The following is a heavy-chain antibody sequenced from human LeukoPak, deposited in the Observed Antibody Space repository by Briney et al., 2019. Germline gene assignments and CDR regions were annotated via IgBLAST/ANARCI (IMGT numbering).Heavy chain of an antibody. V-gene: IGHV3-30*18. J-gene: IGHJ4*02. CDR1: AVIFSNYG. D-gene: IGHD1-26*01. CDR2: ISNDGSNE. Sequence: RGSLRLSCAPSAVIFSNYGMHWVRQGPGKGLEWGAVISNDGSNENYANSVKGRFTISRDNSKNTLYLQMNSLRAEDTAVYFCAKGSGGSYYGYFDYWGQGTLVTVSS. CDR3: AKGSGGSYYGYFDY.